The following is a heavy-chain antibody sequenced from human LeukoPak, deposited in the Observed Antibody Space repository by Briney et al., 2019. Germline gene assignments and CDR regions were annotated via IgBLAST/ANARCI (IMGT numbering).Heavy chain of an antibody. J-gene: IGHJ4*02. V-gene: IGHV3-23*01. CDR2: ISGRGVSK. D-gene: IGHD2-2*01. Sequence: GGSLRVSCAVSGLNFNNYVMSWVRQAPGKGLELVSGISGRGVSKYFADSVKGRFTISRDNSKNPLLLPMNNLRAEDTADDYFAKGVAVAPDVSPFDYWGQGTLVTVSS. CDR3: AKGVAVAPDVSPFDY. CDR1: GLNFNNYV.